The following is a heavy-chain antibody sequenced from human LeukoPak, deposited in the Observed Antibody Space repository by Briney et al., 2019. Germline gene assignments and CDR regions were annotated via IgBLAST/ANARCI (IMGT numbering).Heavy chain of an antibody. CDR1: GFTFSSYG. CDR3: ARSGGWNWLLPTFDY. V-gene: IGHV3-30*02. J-gene: IGHJ4*02. CDR2: IRYDGSNK. D-gene: IGHD3-9*01. Sequence: GGSLRLSYAASGFTFSSYGMHWVRQAPGKGLEWVAFIRYDGSNKYYADSVKGRFTISRDNSKNTLYLQMNSLRAEDTAVYYCARSGGWNWLLPTFDYWGQGTLVTVSS.